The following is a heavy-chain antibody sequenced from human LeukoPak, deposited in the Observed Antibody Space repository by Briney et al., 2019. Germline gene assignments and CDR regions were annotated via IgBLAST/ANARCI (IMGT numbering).Heavy chain of an antibody. Sequence: ASVKVSCKASGYTFTGYYMHWVRQAPGQGLEWMGWINPNSGGTNYAQKFQGRVTMTRDTSISTVYMELSRLRSDDTAVFYCARASEILWFGESYYMDVWGKGTSVTISS. CDR3: ARASEILWFGESYYMDV. D-gene: IGHD3-10*01. CDR2: INPNSGGT. J-gene: IGHJ6*03. CDR1: GYTFTGYY. V-gene: IGHV1-2*02.